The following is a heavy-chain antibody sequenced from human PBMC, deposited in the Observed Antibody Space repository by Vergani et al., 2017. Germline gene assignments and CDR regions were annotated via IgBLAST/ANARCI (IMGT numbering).Heavy chain of an antibody. J-gene: IGHJ2*01. CDR2: IYPGDSDT. D-gene: IGHD3-22*01. CDR1: GYSFTSYW. Sequence: EVQLVQSGAEVKKPGESLKISCKGSGYSFTSYWIGWVRQMPGKGLEWMGIIYPGDSDTRYSPSFQGQVTISADKSISTAYLQWSSLKASDTAMYYCARGGNRFLDSSGYYWYFDLWGRGTLVTVSA. CDR3: ARGGNRFLDSSGYYWYFDL. V-gene: IGHV5-51*03.